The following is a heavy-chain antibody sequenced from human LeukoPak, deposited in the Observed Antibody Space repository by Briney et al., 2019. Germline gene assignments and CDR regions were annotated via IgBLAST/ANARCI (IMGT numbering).Heavy chain of an antibody. CDR3: ATEPRNYYDSSGYPR. Sequence: ASVKVSCKASGGTFSSYAISWVRQAPGQGLEWMGGIIPIFGTANYAQKFQGRVTITADESTNTAYMELSSLRSEDTAVYYCATEPRNYYDSSGYPRWGQGTLVTVSS. CDR2: IIPIFGTA. J-gene: IGHJ4*02. D-gene: IGHD3-22*01. CDR1: GGTFSSYA. V-gene: IGHV1-69*13.